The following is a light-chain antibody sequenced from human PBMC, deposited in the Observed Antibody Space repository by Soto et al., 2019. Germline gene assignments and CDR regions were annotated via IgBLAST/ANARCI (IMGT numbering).Light chain of an antibody. CDR2: EVS. Sequence: QSVLTQPPSASGSPGQSVTISCTGTSIDVGGYNYVSWYQQHPGNAPKLMIYEVSKRPSGVTDRFSGSKSGNTASLTVSGLQAEDEDDYYCSSYAGSNNQGVFGTGTKLTVL. CDR3: SSYAGSNNQGV. J-gene: IGLJ1*01. V-gene: IGLV2-8*01. CDR1: SIDVGGYNY.